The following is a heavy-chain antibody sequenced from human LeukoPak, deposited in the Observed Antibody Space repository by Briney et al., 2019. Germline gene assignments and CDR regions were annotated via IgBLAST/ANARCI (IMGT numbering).Heavy chain of an antibody. CDR1: GFTFDDYA. V-gene: IGHV3-9*01. CDR2: ISWNSGSI. CDR3: ANLPRPSYGEGDDY. Sequence: PGGSLRLSCAASGFTFDDYAMHWVRQAPGKGLEWVSGISWNSGSIGYADSVKGRFTISRDNAKNSLYLQMNSLRAEDTALYYCANLPRPSYGEGDDYWGQGTLVTVSS. J-gene: IGHJ4*02. D-gene: IGHD5-18*01.